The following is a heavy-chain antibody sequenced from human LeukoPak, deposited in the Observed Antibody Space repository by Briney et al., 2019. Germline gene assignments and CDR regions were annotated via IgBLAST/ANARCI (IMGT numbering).Heavy chain of an antibody. D-gene: IGHD2-2*02. CDR2: IYYRGST. CDR1: GGSISSTSYY. J-gene: IGHJ5*02. Sequence: PSETLSLTCTVSGGSISSTSYYWGWIRQPPGKGLEWIGSIYYRGSTYYNPSLKSRVTISVDTSKNQFSLKLTSVTAADTAVYYCARHAVIPAAISWFDPWGQGTLVTVSS. CDR3: ARHAVIPAAISWFDP. V-gene: IGHV4-39*01.